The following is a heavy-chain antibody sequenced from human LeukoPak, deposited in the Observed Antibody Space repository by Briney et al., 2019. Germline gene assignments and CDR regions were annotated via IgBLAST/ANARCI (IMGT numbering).Heavy chain of an antibody. CDR1: GGSISSYY. V-gene: IGHV4-4*07. J-gene: IGHJ4*02. CDR3: ARDRYYYGSGSYLFDY. CDR2: IYTSGST. D-gene: IGHD3-10*01. Sequence: SETLSLTCTVSGGSISSYYWSWIRQPAGKGLEWIGRIYTSGSTNYNPSLKRRVTMSVDTSKNQFSLKLSSVTAADTAVYYCARDRYYYGSGSYLFDYWGQGTLVTVSS.